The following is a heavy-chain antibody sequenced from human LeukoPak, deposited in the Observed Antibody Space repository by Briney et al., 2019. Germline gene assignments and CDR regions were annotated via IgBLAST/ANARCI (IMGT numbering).Heavy chain of an antibody. J-gene: IGHJ4*02. CDR1: GFTFSSYG. Sequence: GGSLRLSCAASGFTFSSYGMSWVRQAPGKGLEWVSAISGSGGSTYYADSVKGRLTISRDNSKNTLYLQMNSLRAEDTAVYYCAKGLASGWYMGGLDYWGQGTLVTVSS. CDR3: AKGLASGWYMGGLDY. CDR2: ISGSGGST. V-gene: IGHV3-23*01. D-gene: IGHD6-19*01.